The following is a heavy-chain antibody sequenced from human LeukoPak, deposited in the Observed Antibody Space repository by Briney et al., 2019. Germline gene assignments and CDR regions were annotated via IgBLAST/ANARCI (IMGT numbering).Heavy chain of an antibody. V-gene: IGHV4-39*01. D-gene: IGHD3-22*01. Sequence: SETLSLTCTVSGGSITSSGYYWGWIRQPPGKGLEWIGCMYYSGNTYYNPSLKSRVTMSVDTSKNQFSLKMSSLTAADTAVYYCARQHTRGAVVALVDYWGQGTLVTVSS. CDR3: ARQHTRGAVVALVDY. J-gene: IGHJ4*02. CDR2: MYYSGNT. CDR1: GGSITSSGYY.